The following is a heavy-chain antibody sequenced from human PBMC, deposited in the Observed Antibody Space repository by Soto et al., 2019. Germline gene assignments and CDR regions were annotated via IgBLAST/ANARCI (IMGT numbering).Heavy chain of an antibody. Sequence: PVGSLRLSCASSVCTFSSYAMHCVRHSPGKGLEWVAVISYDGSNKYYADYVKGRFTISRDNSKNTLYLQMNSLRAEDTAVYYCAREKGGEALDAFDIWGQGTMVIVSS. J-gene: IGHJ3*02. CDR3: AREKGGEALDAFDI. V-gene: IGHV3-30-3*01. D-gene: IGHD3-10*01. CDR1: VCTFSSYA. CDR2: ISYDGSNK.